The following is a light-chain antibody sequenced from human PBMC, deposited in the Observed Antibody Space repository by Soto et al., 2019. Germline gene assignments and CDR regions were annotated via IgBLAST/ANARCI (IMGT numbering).Light chain of an antibody. Sequence: DCQMTQSRSTLSACIGDGVTISCRASQSIDTSLAWYQQKPGRAPKVIITKTSILEGGVPSRFSGSVSGTDFTLTISSLQTEDFATYYCQQSYSTLTFGGGTKVDIK. J-gene: IGKJ4*01. CDR3: QQSYSTLT. CDR2: KTS. V-gene: IGKV1-5*03. CDR1: QSIDTS.